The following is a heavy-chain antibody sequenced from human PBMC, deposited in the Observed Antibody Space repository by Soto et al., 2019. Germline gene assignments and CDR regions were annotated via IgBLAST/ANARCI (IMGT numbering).Heavy chain of an antibody. D-gene: IGHD1-26*01. CDR2: IYSGGST. Sequence: EVQLVESGGGLIQPGGALRLSCAASEFTVSSNYMNWGRQAPGKGLECVSTIYSGGSTYYADSVKGRFTISRDNSKKTLYLQMNNLRAEDTAVYYCAGRVGATNYGMDVWCQGTTVTVSS. CDR3: AGRVGATNYGMDV. J-gene: IGHJ6*02. CDR1: EFTVSSNY. V-gene: IGHV3-53*01.